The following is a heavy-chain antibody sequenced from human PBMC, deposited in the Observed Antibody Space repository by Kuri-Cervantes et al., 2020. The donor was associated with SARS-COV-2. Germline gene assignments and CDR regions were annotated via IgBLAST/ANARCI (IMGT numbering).Heavy chain of an antibody. J-gene: IGHJ4*02. Sequence: GESLKISCAASGFTFSDYYMSWIRQAPGKGLEWVSYISSSSSYTNYADSVKGRFTISRDNSKNTLYLQMNSLRAEDTAVYYCAKGGIGYSSSWYNYWGQGTLVTVSS. CDR1: GFTFSDYY. CDR3: AKGGIGYSSSWYNY. V-gene: IGHV3-11*05. D-gene: IGHD6-13*01. CDR2: ISSSSSYT.